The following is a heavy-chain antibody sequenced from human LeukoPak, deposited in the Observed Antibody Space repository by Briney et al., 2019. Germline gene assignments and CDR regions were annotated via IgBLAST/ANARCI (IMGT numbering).Heavy chain of an antibody. CDR2: INPNSGGT. CDR1: GYTFTGYY. J-gene: IGHJ4*02. D-gene: IGHD3-22*01. Sequence: ASVKVSCKASGYTFTGYYIHWVRQAPGQGLEWMGWINPNSGGTNYAQKFQGRVTMTRDTSISTAYMELSRLRSDDTAVYYCARAGDSSGYYYDYWGQGTLVTVSS. CDR3: ARAGDSSGYYYDY. V-gene: IGHV1-2*02.